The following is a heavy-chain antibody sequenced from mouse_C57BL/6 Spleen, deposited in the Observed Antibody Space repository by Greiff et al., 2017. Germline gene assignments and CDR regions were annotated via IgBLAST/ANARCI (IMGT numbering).Heavy chain of an antibody. CDR2: ISSGGSYT. J-gene: IGHJ3*01. Sequence: EVQLVESGGDLVKPGGSLKLSCAASGFTFSSYGMSWVRQTPDKRLEWVATISSGGSYTYYPDSVKGRFTISRDNAKNTLYLQMSSLKSEDTAMYYWAYIPSDYDDGFAYWGQGTLVTVSA. V-gene: IGHV5-6*01. CDR1: GFTFSSYG. D-gene: IGHD2-4*01. CDR3: AYIPSDYDDGFAY.